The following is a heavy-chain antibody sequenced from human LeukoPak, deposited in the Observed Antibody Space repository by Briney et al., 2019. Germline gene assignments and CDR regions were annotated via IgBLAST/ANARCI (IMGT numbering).Heavy chain of an antibody. J-gene: IGHJ4*02. Sequence: GGSLRLSCAASGFTFSSYAMHWVRQAPGKGLEWVAVISYDGSNKYYADSVKGRFTISRDNSKNTLYLQMNSLRAEDTAVYYCAKGRGGLGVEDYWGQGTLVTVSS. CDR1: GFTFSSYA. D-gene: IGHD3-16*01. CDR2: ISYDGSNK. CDR3: AKGRGGLGVEDY. V-gene: IGHV3-30-3*01.